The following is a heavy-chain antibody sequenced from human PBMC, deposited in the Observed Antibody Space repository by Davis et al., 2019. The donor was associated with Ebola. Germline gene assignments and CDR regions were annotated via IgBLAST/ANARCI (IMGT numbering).Heavy chain of an antibody. CDR2: INSDGSNT. J-gene: IGHJ6*04. CDR3: ARDFDFWSDYPAREQHRQYRFYYSGLDV. V-gene: IGHV3-74*01. D-gene: IGHD3-3*01. CDR1: GFTFSNYW. Sequence: HTGGSLRLSCAASGFTFSNYWIHWVRQAPGKGLVWVSRINSDGSNTNYADSVKGRFTISRDNAKNTLYLEMNSLSVEDTAVYFCARDFDFWSDYPAREQHRQYRFYYSGLDVWGKGTTVTVSS.